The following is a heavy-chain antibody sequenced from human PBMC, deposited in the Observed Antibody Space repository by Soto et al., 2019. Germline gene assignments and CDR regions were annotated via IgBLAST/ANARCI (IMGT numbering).Heavy chain of an antibody. V-gene: IGHV3-30-3*01. CDR3: ARDRAWRFLEWSFDY. D-gene: IGHD3-3*01. J-gene: IGHJ4*02. CDR2: ISYDGGNK. CDR1: GFTFSGYA. Sequence: QVQLVESGGGVVQPGRSLRLSCAASGFTFSGYAMHWVRQAPGKGLEWVALISYDGGNKYYADSVKGRFTISRDNSKNTLYLQMASLRVEDTAVYYCARDRAWRFLEWSFDYWGQGTLVTVSS.